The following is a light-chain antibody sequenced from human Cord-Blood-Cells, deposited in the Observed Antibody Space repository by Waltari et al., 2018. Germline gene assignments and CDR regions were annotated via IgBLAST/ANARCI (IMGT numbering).Light chain of an antibody. CDR3: SSYAGSNNVV. Sequence: QSALTQPPSASAPPGQSVPLSCTRTSSDVGGYNYVSWYQQHPGKAPKLMIYEVSKRPSGVPDRFSGSKSGNTASLTVSGLQAEDEADYYCSSYAGSNNVVFGGGTKLTVL. V-gene: IGLV2-8*01. J-gene: IGLJ2*01. CDR1: SSDVGGYNY. CDR2: EVS.